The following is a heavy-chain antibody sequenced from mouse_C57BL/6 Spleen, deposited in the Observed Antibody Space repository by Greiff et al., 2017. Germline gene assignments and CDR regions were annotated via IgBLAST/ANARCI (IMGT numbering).Heavy chain of an antibody. CDR1: GYTFTSYG. CDR2: IYPRSGNT. CDR3: ARGGITTVVEGY. Sequence: VKLQESGAELARPGASVKLSCKASGYTFTSYGISWVKQRTGQGLEWIGEIYPRSGNTYYNEKFKGKATLTADKSSSTAYMELRSLTSEDSAVYFCARGGITTVVEGYWGQGTTLTVSS. V-gene: IGHV1-81*01. D-gene: IGHD1-1*01. J-gene: IGHJ2*01.